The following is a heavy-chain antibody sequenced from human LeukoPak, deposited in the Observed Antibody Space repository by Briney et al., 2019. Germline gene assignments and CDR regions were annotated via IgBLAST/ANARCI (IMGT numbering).Heavy chain of an antibody. V-gene: IGHV4-59*01. CDR1: GGSISSYY. Sequence: SQTLSLTCTVSGGSISSYYWSWIRQPPGKGLERIGYIYDSGSTNYNPSLKSRVTISVDTSKNHFSLKLSSVAAADAAVYYCARGISALGTICFDPWGQGTLVTVSS. D-gene: IGHD1-1*01. CDR2: IYDSGST. CDR3: ARGISALGTICFDP. J-gene: IGHJ5*02.